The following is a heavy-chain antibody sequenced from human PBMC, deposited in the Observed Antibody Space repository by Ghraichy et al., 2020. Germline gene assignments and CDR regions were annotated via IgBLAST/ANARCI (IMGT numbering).Heavy chain of an antibody. CDR3: ARRYGSGASGSYTLDY. D-gene: IGHD3-10*01. Sequence: SGPTLVKPTQTLTLTCTLSGFSLTANGVGVAWIRQPPGKALEWLAIIYWDDDKHYSPSLKSRLTITKDTSKNQVVLTMTNMDAEDTAVYFCARRYGSGASGSYTLDYWGQGTLVTVSS. V-gene: IGHV2-5*02. CDR2: IYWDDDK. J-gene: IGHJ4*02. CDR1: GFSLTANGVG.